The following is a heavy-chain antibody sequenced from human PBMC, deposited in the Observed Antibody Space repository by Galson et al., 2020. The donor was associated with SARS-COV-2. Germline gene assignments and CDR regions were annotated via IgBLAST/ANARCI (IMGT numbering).Heavy chain of an antibody. J-gene: IGHJ6*03. CDR2: INSVGDT. D-gene: IGHD3-16*01. V-gene: IGHV4-34*01. CDR1: GGSLSGYS. CDR3: ARGRQGVVPSPGLGLGPFYSYYYMDV. Sequence: SETLSLTCAVYGGSLSGYSWTWLHQAPGKGLEWIGEINSVGDTKYSPSLIRRVTLSIDTSRHQFSLKLTSVRAADTALYFCARGRQGVVPSPGLGLGPFYSYYYMDVWDKGATVTVSS.